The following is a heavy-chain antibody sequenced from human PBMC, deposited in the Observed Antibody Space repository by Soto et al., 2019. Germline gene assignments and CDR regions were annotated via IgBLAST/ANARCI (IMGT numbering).Heavy chain of an antibody. CDR3: AQAPTTVVTPET. V-gene: IGHV2-5*02. J-gene: IGHJ4*02. D-gene: IGHD4-17*01. Sequence: QITLKESGPTLVKPTQTLTLTCTFSGFSLSTSGVGVGWIRQPPGKALEWLALIYWDDDKRYSPSLKSRLTITKDTSKNQVVLTLTNMDPVDTATYYCAQAPTTVVTPETWGQGTLVILAS. CDR1: GFSLSTSGVG. CDR2: IYWDDDK.